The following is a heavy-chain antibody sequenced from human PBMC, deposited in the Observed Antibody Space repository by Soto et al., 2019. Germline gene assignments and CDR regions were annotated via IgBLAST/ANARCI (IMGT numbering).Heavy chain of an antibody. CDR2: ISRSGDAI. D-gene: IGHD3-9*01. Sequence: EVQVLESGGGLVQPGGSLRLSCVASGFTFSIFPMTWVRQAPGRGLEWVSAISRSGDAIYYADSVRGRFTISRDNSKNTLYLQMNSLRAEDTAIYYCASHYDIPTGALAYFDFWGQGSLVTVSS. CDR1: GFTFSIFP. CDR3: ASHYDIPTGALAYFDF. V-gene: IGHV3-23*01. J-gene: IGHJ4*02.